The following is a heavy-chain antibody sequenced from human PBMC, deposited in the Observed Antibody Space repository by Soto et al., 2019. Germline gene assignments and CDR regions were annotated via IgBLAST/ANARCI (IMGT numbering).Heavy chain of an antibody. V-gene: IGHV1-69*10. CDR3: ARGPAQFDP. Sequence: SVKVSCKASGGSFSSRVISWLRQAPGQGPEWMGGINPMLGVANFAQKFQDRVTITADESTTTAYMELSSLRSEDTAVYYCARGPAQFDPWGQGTLVTVSS. CDR2: INPMLGVA. CDR1: GGSFSSRV. D-gene: IGHD2-2*01. J-gene: IGHJ5*02.